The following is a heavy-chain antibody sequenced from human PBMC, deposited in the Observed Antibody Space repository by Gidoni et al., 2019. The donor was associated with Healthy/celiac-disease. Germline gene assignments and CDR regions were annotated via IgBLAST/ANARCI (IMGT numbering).Heavy chain of an antibody. D-gene: IGHD3-10*01. CDR3: ARDLAARPTYYYGSGSLGEGAFDI. CDR1: GFTFSSYD. Sequence: EVQLVESGGGLVQPGGSLRLSCAASGFTFSSYDMNWVRQAPGKGLEWVSYISSSGSTIYYADSVKGRFTISRDNAKNSLYLQMNSLRAEDTAVYYCARDLAARPTYYYGSGSLGEGAFDIWGQGTMVTVSS. CDR2: ISSSGSTI. J-gene: IGHJ3*02. V-gene: IGHV3-48*03.